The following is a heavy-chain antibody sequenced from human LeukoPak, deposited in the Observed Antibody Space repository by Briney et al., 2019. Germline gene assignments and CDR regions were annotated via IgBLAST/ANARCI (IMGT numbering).Heavy chain of an antibody. J-gene: IGHJ4*02. V-gene: IGHV3-23*01. CDR1: GFTFSNYA. D-gene: IGHD7-27*01. Sequence: PGGSLRLSCAASGFTFSNYAMTWVRQAPGKGLEWVSGISGSGSSTYYADSVKGRFTLSRDNSKNALYLQMNSLRVEDTAVYYCAIDPNWGTHSWGQGVLVTVSS. CDR2: ISGSGSST. CDR3: AIDPNWGTHS.